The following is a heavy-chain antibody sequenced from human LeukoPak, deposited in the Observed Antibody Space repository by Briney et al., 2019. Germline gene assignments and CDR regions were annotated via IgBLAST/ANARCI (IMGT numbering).Heavy chain of an antibody. CDR2: INPSGGST. CDR3: ARGPRYCSSTSCFPYNWFDP. CDR1: GYTFTSYY. V-gene: IGHV1-46*01. D-gene: IGHD2-2*01. Sequence: ASVKVSCKASGYTFTSYYMHWVRQAPGQGLEWMGIINPSGGSTSYAQKFQGRVTMTRVTSTSTVYMELSSLRSEDTAVYYCARGPRYCSSTSCFPYNWFDPWGQGTLVTVSS. J-gene: IGHJ5*02.